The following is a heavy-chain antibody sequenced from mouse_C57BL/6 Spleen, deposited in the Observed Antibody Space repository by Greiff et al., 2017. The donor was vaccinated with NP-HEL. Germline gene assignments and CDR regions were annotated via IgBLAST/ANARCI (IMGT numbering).Heavy chain of an antibody. D-gene: IGHD2-5*01. CDR2: INPNNGGT. V-gene: IGHV1-26*01. CDR1: GYTFTDYY. Sequence: EVQLQQSGPELVKPGASVKISCKASGYTFTDYYMNWVKQSHGKSLEWIGDINPNNGGTSYNQKFKGKATLTVDKSSSTAYMELRSLTSEDSAVYYCARGGYSNYFAYWGQGTLVTVAA. J-gene: IGHJ3*01. CDR3: ARGGYSNYFAY.